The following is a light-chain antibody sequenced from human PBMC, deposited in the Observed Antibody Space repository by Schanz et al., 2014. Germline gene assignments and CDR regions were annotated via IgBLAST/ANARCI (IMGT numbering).Light chain of an antibody. J-gene: IGLJ1*01. V-gene: IGLV2-14*03. CDR2: DVS. CDR3: SSYTSSSSYV. CDR1: SSDVGGYNY. Sequence: QSALTQPASVSGSPGQSITISCTGTSSDVGGYNYVSWYQHHPGKAPKLMIYDVSYRPSGVSNRFSGSKSGNTASLTISGLQAEDEADYYCSSYTSSSSYVFGTGTKLTVL.